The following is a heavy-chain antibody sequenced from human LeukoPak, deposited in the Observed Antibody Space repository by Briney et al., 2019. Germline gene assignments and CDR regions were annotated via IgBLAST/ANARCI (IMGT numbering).Heavy chain of an antibody. J-gene: IGHJ4*02. V-gene: IGHV4-34*01. CDR3: ARVLFGRGVYYDILTGPPYYFDY. CDR1: GGSFSGYY. CDR2: INHSGST. Sequence: SETLSLTCAVYGGSFSGYYWSWIRQPPGKGLEWIGEINHSGSTNYNPSLKSRVTISVDTSKNQFSLKLSSVTAADTAVYYCARVLFGRGVYYDILTGPPYYFDYWGQGTLVTVSS. D-gene: IGHD3-9*01.